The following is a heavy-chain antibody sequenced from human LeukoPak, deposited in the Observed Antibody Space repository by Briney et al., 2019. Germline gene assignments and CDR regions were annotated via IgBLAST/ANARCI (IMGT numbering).Heavy chain of an antibody. J-gene: IGHJ4*02. D-gene: IGHD2-2*01. Sequence: SETLSLTCTVSGGSISSSSYYWGWIRQPPGKGLEWIGSIYYSGSTYYNPSLKSRVTISVDTSKNQFPLKLSSVTAADTAVYYCARDWCSSTSCRTFDYWGQGTLVTVSS. CDR3: ARDWCSSTSCRTFDY. CDR1: GGSISSSSYY. V-gene: IGHV4-39*06. CDR2: IYYSGST.